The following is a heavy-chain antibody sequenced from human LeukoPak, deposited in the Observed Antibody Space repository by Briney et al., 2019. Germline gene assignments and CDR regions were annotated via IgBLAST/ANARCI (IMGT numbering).Heavy chain of an antibody. CDR1: GFTFSTYS. D-gene: IGHD6-13*01. J-gene: IGHJ4*02. CDR2: ISGSGGNT. V-gene: IGHV3-23*01. Sequence: QTGGSLRLPCAASGFTFSTYSMSWVRQAPGKGLEWVSGISGSGGNTYYADSVKGRFTISRDNSKNRLHLQMNSLRAEDTAIFYCAKYPASGGYFDYWGQGTPVTVSS. CDR3: AKYPASGGYFDY.